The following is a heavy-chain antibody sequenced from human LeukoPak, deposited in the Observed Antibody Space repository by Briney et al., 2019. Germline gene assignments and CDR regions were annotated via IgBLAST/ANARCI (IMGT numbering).Heavy chain of an antibody. CDR2: INPTGGST. D-gene: IGHD6-19*01. CDR1: GYTFTSYY. V-gene: IGHV1-46*01. J-gene: IGHJ4*02. CDR3: ARSEDNSSGDY. Sequence: GASXKVSCKASGYTFTSYYMHWVRQAPGQGLEWMGIINPTGGSTTYAQKFQGRVTITTDEYKSKAYMELSSLRSEDTAVYYCARSEDNSSGDYWGQGTLVTVSS.